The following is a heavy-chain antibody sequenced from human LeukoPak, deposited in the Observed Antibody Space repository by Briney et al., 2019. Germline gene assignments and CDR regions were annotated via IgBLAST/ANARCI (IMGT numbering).Heavy chain of an antibody. CDR3: ARGGGCTGTSCDFDY. D-gene: IGHD2-8*02. J-gene: IGHJ4*02. V-gene: IGHV4-59*02. CDR1: GGSVSTYF. CDR2: IHHSGTT. Sequence: SETLSLTCTVSGGSVSTYFWNWIRQPPGKGLEWIGYIHHSGTTNYNPSLKSRVTISVDTSKNQFSLKLSSVTAADTAVYYCARGGGCTGTSCDFDYWGQGTLATVSS.